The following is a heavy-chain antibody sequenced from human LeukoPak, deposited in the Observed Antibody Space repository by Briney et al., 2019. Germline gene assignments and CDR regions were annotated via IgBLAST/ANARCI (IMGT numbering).Heavy chain of an antibody. Sequence: GRSLRLSCAASGFTFSSYAMHWVRQAPGKGLEWVAVISYDGSNKYYADSVKGRFTISRDNSKNTLYLQMNSLRAEDTAVYYCAREGGSYQIYYYYYMDVWGKGTTVTVSS. CDR3: AREGGSYQIYYYYYMDV. CDR2: ISYDGSNK. D-gene: IGHD1-26*01. J-gene: IGHJ6*03. V-gene: IGHV3-30*04. CDR1: GFTFSSYA.